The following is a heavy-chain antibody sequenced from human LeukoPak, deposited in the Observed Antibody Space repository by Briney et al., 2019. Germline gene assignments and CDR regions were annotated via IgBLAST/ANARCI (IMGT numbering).Heavy chain of an antibody. D-gene: IGHD3-16*01. CDR3: ATKGVTALGNFDY. CDR2: INHSGST. CDR1: GGSFSGYY. V-gene: IGHV4-34*01. Sequence: SETLSLTCAVYGGSFSGYYWSWIRQPPGKGLEWIGEINHSGSTNYNPSLKSRVTISVDTSKNQFSLKLSSVTAADTAVYYCATKGVTALGNFDYWGQGTLVTVSS. J-gene: IGHJ4*02.